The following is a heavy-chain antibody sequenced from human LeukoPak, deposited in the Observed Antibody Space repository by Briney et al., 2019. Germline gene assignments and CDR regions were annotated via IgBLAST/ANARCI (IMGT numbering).Heavy chain of an antibody. V-gene: IGHV4-30-2*01. CDR1: GGSISSGGYY. CDR2: VYHSGST. Sequence: SETLSLTCTVSGGSISSGGYYWSWIRQPPGKGLEWIGYVYHSGSTYYNPSLKSRVTISVDRSKNQFSLKLSSVTAADTAVYYCAREHDWYFDLWGRGTLVTVSS. CDR3: AREHDWYFDL. J-gene: IGHJ2*01.